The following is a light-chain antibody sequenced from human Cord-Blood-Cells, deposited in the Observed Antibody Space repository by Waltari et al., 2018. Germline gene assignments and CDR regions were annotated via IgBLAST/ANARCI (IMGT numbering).Light chain of an antibody. CDR2: DVS. CDR1: SSDVGGYNY. CDR3: CSYAGSYTWV. Sequence: SALTQPRSVSGSPGPSVTISCTGTSSDVGGYNYVPWHQQHPGKAPKIMIYDVSKRPSGVPDRFSGSKSGNTASLTISGLQAEDEADYYCCSYAGSYTWVFGGGTKLTVL. J-gene: IGLJ3*02. V-gene: IGLV2-11*02.